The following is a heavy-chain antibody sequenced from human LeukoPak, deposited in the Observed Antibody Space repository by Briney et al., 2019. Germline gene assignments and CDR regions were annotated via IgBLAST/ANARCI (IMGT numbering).Heavy chain of an antibody. CDR3: ASHCSGGTCYRYYFDN. CDR1: GGSISSYY. Sequence: PSETLSLTCTVSGGSISSYYWSWIRQPPGKGLEWIGYIYYTGSTYYNPSLKSRASISVDTSKNQFSLKLNSVTAADTAVYYCASHCSGGTCYRYYFDNWGQGTLVTVSS. J-gene: IGHJ4*02. V-gene: IGHV4-59*06. CDR2: IYYTGST. D-gene: IGHD2-15*01.